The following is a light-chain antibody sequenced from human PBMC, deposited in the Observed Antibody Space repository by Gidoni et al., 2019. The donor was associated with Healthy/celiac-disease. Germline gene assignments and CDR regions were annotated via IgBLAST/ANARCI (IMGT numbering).Light chain of an antibody. CDR3: QQDDT. CDR1: QGVSSY. J-gene: IGKJ2*01. Sequence: EIVLTQSPATLFLSPGERATLSCRASQGVSSYLAWYQQKPGQAPRLLIYDASNRATGIPARFSGSGPGTDFTLTISSLEPEDFAVYYCQQDDTFGQGTKLEIK. CDR2: DAS. V-gene: IGKV3D-11*01.